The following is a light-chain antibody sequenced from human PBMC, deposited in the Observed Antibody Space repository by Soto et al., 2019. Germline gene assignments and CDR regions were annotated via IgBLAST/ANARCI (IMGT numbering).Light chain of an antibody. J-gene: IGLJ1*01. CDR1: SSDVGACNC. CDR3: SSFTISSTYV. CDR2: EVT. V-gene: IGLV2-14*01. Sequence: QSALTQPASVSGSPGQSITISCTGTSSDVGACNCVSWYQQHPGKTPKLIIYEVTNRPSGVSDRFSGSKSGNTASLTISGLQAEDEADYYCSSFTISSTYVFGGGTKLTVL.